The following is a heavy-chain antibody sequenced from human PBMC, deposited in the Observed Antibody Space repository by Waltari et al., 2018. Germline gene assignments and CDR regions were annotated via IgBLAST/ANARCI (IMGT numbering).Heavy chain of an antibody. CDR3: VRHSRGGKNYGFDY. V-gene: IGHV5-51*01. J-gene: IGHJ4*02. CDR1: GYSFINYW. Sequence: EVQLVQSGAEVKKPGESLKISCKGSGYSFINYWIGWVRQMPGKGLAWMGIVCPNNSDTRYSPSFQVHVTISADKTINTAYLQWSSLKASDIATYYCVRHSRGGKNYGFDYWGQGTLVTVSS. D-gene: IGHD5-18*01. CDR2: VCPNNSDT.